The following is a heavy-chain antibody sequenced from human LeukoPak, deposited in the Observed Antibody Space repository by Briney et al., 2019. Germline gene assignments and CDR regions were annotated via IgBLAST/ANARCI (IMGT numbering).Heavy chain of an antibody. CDR2: ISGSGGNT. CDR1: GFTISSYA. CDR3: VAIAPNSSGDY. J-gene: IGHJ4*02. V-gene: IGHV3-23*01. Sequence: PGGSLRLSCAASGFTISSYAMSWVRQAPGKGLEWVSAISGSGGNTYYAASVKGRFAISRDNSKNTLYLQMNSLRAVDTAVYYCVAIAPNSSGDYWGQGTLVTVSS. D-gene: IGHD6-19*01.